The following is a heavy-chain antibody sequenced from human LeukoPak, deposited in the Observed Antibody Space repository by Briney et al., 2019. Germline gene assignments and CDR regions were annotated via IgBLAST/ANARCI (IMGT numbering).Heavy chain of an antibody. CDR3: AREDSTVTNRNSFDP. CDR2: INAGNGNT. V-gene: IGHV1-3*01. J-gene: IGHJ5*02. D-gene: IGHD4-17*01. CDR1: GYTFTSYA. Sequence: ASVKVSCKASGYTFTSYAMHWVRQATGQRLEWMGWINAGNGNTKYSQKFQDRVTITRDTAASTAYMELSSLRSEDTAVYYCAREDSTVTNRNSFDPWGQGTLVTVSS.